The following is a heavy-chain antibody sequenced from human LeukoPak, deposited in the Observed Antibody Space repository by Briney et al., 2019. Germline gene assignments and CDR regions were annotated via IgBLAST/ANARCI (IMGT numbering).Heavy chain of an antibody. D-gene: IGHD6-19*01. CDR2: ISSSGSTI. CDR1: GFTFSSYE. V-gene: IGHV3-48*03. CDR3: ARGRGQWLLTEGFDY. J-gene: IGHJ4*02. Sequence: PGGSLRLSCAASGFTFSSYEMNWVRQAPGKGLEWVSYISSSGSTIYYADSVKGRFTISRDNAKNSLYLLMNSLRAEDTAVYYCARGRGQWLLTEGFDYWGQGTLVTVSS.